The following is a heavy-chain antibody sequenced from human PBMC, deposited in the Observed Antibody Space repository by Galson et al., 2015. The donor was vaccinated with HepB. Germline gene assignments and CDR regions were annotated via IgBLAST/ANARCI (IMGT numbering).Heavy chain of an antibody. J-gene: IGHJ4*02. D-gene: IGHD5-24*01. V-gene: IGHV4-59*12. CDR1: GGSISPYY. CDR3: ARGWQYFDY. Sequence: SETLSLTCTVSGGSISPYYWSWIRRTSGKGLEWIAYIYYSGSTYFNPSLRSRVTVSVDTSRNQFSLKLTSMTAADTAVYYCARGWQYFDYWGQGNLVTVSS. CDR2: IYYSGST.